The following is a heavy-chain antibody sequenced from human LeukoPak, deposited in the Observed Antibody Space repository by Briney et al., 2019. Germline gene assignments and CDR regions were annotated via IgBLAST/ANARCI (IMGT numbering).Heavy chain of an antibody. D-gene: IGHD6-6*01. CDR2: IYPVDSDT. CDR3: ARQSRSYSYYGMDV. CDR1: GYSFTSYW. Sequence: GESLKISWKGSGYSFTSYWIGWVRQMPGKGLEWMGIIYPVDSDTRYSPSSQGPVTIPADKSISNASLQWSSLKASDTAMYYCARQSRSYSYYGMDVWGQGTTVTLPS. V-gene: IGHV5-51*01. J-gene: IGHJ6*02.